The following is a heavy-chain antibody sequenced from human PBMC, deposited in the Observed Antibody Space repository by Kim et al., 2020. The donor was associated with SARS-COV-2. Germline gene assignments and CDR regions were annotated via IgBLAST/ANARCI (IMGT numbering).Heavy chain of an antibody. J-gene: IGHJ4*02. CDR1: GGSISSYY. D-gene: IGHD1-1*01. CDR3: ARNDRSGRACRD. Sequence: SETLSLTCTVSGGSISSYYWTWIRQPPGKGLEWIGYIYYSGSTRYNPSLKSRVTISVDTSKNQISLKLSSVTAADTAVYYCARNDRSGRACRDWCQGTL. V-gene: IGHV4-59*08. CDR2: IYYSGST.